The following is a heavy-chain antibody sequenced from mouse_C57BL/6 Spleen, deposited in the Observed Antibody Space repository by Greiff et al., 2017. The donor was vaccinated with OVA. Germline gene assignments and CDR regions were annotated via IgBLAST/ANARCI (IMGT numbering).Heavy chain of an antibody. Sequence: QVQLKESGAELARPGASVKLSCKASGYTFTSYGISWVKQRTGQGLEWIGEIYPRSGNTYYNEKFKGKATLTADKSSSTAYMELRSLTSDDSAVYFCARYYSNSFDYWGQGTTLTVSS. CDR3: ARYYSNSFDY. V-gene: IGHV1-81*01. CDR2: IYPRSGNT. CDR1: GYTFTSYG. J-gene: IGHJ2*01. D-gene: IGHD2-5*01.